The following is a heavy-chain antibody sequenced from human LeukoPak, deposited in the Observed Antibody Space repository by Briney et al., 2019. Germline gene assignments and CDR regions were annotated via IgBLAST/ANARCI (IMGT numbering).Heavy chain of an antibody. CDR1: GFTFRNYW. CDR2: INQDGSVK. CDR3: SNSYCGGDCYSGGYFDY. V-gene: IGHV3-7*05. J-gene: IGHJ4*02. Sequence: GGSLRLSCAASGFTFRNYWMSWVRQAPGKGLEWVANINQDGSVKNHVDSVKGRFTISRDNAKNSLYLQMNSLRPEDTAVYYCSNSYCGGDCYSGGYFDYWGQGTLVTVSS. D-gene: IGHD2-21*02.